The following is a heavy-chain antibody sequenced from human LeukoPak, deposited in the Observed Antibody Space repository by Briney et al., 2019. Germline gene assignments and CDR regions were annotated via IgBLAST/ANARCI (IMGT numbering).Heavy chain of an antibody. J-gene: IGHJ4*02. CDR1: GGSISSSSYY. V-gene: IGHV4-61*02. CDR3: AGDYYDSSGLDY. D-gene: IGHD3-22*01. CDR2: IYTSGST. Sequence: MTSETLSLTCTVSGGSISSSSYYWSWIRQPAGKGLEWIGRIYTSGSTNYNPSLKSRVTMSVDTSKNQFSLKLSSVTAADTAVYYCAGDYYDSSGLDYWGQGTLVTVSS.